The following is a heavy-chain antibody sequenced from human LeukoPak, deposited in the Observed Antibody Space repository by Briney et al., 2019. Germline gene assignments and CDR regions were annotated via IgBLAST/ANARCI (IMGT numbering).Heavy chain of an antibody. D-gene: IGHD2-2*01. CDR3: ARDRCSSTSCFRWLGWFDP. CDR1: GYTFTSYY. J-gene: IGHJ5*02. V-gene: IGHV1-46*01. CDR2: INPSGGST. Sequence: ASVKVSCKASGYTFTSYYIHWVRQAPGQGLEWMGIINPSGGSTSYAQKFQGRVTITADESTSTAYMELSSLRSEDTAVYYCARDRCSSTSCFRWLGWFDPWGQGTLVTVSS.